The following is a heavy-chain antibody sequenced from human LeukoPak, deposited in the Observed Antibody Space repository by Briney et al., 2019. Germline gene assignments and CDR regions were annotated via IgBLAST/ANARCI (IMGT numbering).Heavy chain of an antibody. J-gene: IGHJ4*02. CDR2: IIPIFGTA. CDR1: GGTFSSYA. D-gene: IGHD5-18*01. CDR3: ATVDTAMVTRTHFVY. V-gene: IGHV1-69*01. Sequence: SVKVSCKASGGTFSSYAISWVRQAPGQGLEWMGGIIPIFGTANYAQKFQGRVTITADESTSTAYMELSSLRSEDTAVYYCATVDTAMVTRTHFVYWGQGTLVTVSS.